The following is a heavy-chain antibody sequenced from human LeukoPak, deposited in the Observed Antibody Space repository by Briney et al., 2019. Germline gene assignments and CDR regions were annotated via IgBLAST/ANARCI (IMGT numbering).Heavy chain of an antibody. CDR3: ARDPGLTRDTAMDGGDY. CDR2: ISWNSGSI. Sequence: PGGSLRLSCAGSGFTFDDYAMHWVRQAPGKGLEWVSGISWNSGSIGYADSVKGRFTISRDNAKNSLYLQMNSLRAEDTALYYCARDPGLTRDTAMDGGDYWGQGTLVTVSS. CDR1: GFTFDDYA. D-gene: IGHD5-18*01. J-gene: IGHJ4*02. V-gene: IGHV3-9*01.